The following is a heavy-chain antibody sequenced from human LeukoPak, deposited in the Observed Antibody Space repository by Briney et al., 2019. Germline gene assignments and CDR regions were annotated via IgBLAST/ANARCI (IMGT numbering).Heavy chain of an antibody. CDR1: GYSFTKYW. V-gene: IGHV5-51*01. CDR3: ATGGASAADWFDP. J-gene: IGHJ5*02. Sequence: GESLKISCWGSGYSFTKYWIGWVRQMPGKGLEWMGIIYPGDSDATYSPSFQGQVTISADKSISTAYLQWSSLKAADTAMYYCATGGASAADWFDPWGQGTLVTVSS. CDR2: IYPGDSDA. D-gene: IGHD2-2*01.